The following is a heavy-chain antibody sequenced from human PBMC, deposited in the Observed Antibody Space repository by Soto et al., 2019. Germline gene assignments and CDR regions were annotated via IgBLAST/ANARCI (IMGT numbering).Heavy chain of an antibody. CDR2: IYYSGST. CDR3: ARGGSSWSYNWFDP. V-gene: IGHV4-31*03. CDR1: GGSISSGGYY. J-gene: IGHJ5*02. Sequence: QVQLQESGPGLVKPSQTLSLTCTVSGGSISSGGYYWSWIRQHPGKGLEWIGYIYYSGSTYYNPSLKSRVTIAVDTSKNQFSLKLSSVTAADTAVYYCARGGSSWSYNWFDPWGQGTLVTVSS. D-gene: IGHD6-13*01.